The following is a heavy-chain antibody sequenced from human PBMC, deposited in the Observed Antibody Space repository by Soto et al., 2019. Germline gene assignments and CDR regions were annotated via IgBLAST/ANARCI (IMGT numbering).Heavy chain of an antibody. CDR3: ARAYPYVFLSGYFLLCWFDL. Sequence: SETLSLTCTVSGGSISSGGYYWSWIRQHPGKGLEWIGYIYYSGSTYYNPSLKSRVTISVDTSKNQFSLKLSSVTAADTAVYYCARAYPYVFLSGYFLLCWFDLWGPGTLVTVSS. CDR2: IYYSGST. J-gene: IGHJ5*02. CDR1: GGSISSGGYY. D-gene: IGHD3-3*01. V-gene: IGHV4-31*03.